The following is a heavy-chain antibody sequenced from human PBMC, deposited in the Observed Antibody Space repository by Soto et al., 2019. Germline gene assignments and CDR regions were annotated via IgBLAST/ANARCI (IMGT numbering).Heavy chain of an antibody. CDR2: ISYDGSNK. CDR1: GFTFSSYG. V-gene: IGHV3-30*18. J-gene: IGHJ4*02. D-gene: IGHD5-12*01. Sequence: QVQLVESGGGVVQPGRSLRLSCAASGFTFSSYGMHWVRQAPGKGLEWVAVISYDGSNKYYADSVKGRFTISRDNSKNTLYLQMNSLRAEDTAVYYCAKDVVLAAETTIVDYWGQGTLVTVSS. CDR3: AKDVVLAAETTIVDY.